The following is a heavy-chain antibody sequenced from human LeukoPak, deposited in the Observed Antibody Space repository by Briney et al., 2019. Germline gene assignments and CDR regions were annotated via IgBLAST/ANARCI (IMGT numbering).Heavy chain of an antibody. J-gene: IGHJ4*02. V-gene: IGHV3-49*04. CDR3: TRLGSNYDILTGLDY. CDR2: IRSKAYGGTT. Sequence: PGGSLRLSCAASGFTFSSYWMHWVRQAPGKGLEWVGFIRSKAYGGTTEYAASVKGRFTISRDDSKSIAYLQMNSLKTEDTAVYYCTRLGSNYDILTGLDYWGQGTLVTVSS. D-gene: IGHD3-9*01. CDR1: GFTFSSYW.